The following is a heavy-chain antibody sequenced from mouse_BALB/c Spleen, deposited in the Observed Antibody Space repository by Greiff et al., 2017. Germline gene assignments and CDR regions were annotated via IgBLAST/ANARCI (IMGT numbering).Heavy chain of an antibody. V-gene: IGHV5-4*02. CDR1: GFTFSDYY. J-gene: IGHJ3*01. CDR2: ISDGGSYT. Sequence: EVKLVESGGGLVKPGGSLKLSCAASGFTFSDYYMYWVRQTPEKRLEWVATISDGGSYTYYPDSVKGRFTISRDNAKNNLYLQMSSLKSEDTAMYYCARDDVGRFAYWGQGTLVTVSA. CDR3: ARDDVGRFAY.